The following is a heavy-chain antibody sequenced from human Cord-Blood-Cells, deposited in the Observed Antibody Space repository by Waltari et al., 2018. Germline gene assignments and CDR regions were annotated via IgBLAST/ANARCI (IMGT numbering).Heavy chain of an antibody. V-gene: IGHV3-30*18. CDR1: GFTFSSYG. D-gene: IGHD1-7*01. Sequence: QVQLVESGGGVVQPGRSLRLSCAASGFTFSSYGMHWVRQAPAKGLEWVAVISYDGSNKYYAESVKGRFTISRDNSKNTLYLQMNSLRAEDTAVYYCAKGDKRPCNWNYDAFDIWGQGTMVTVSS. CDR3: AKGDKRPCNWNYDAFDI. CDR2: ISYDGSNK. J-gene: IGHJ3*02.